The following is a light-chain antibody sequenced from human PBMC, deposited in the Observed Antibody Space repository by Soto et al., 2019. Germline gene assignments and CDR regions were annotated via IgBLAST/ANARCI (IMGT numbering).Light chain of an antibody. CDR2: RAS. Sequence: DIQMTQSPSTLSASVGDRVTITCRASESISSWLAWYQQKPGKAPQLLISRASTLETGVPSRFSGSASGTEFTFTISSLQPDGFATYYCQQYNNYFTFGPGTKVDIK. CDR1: ESISSW. CDR3: QQYNNYFT. J-gene: IGKJ3*01. V-gene: IGKV1-5*03.